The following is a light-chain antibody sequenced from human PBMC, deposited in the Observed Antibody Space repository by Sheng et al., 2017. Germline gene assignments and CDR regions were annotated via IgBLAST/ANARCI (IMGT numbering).Light chain of an antibody. J-gene: IGKJ1*01. Sequence: AIQLTQSPSSLSTSVGDRVTITCRTSQDISSALAWYQQKPGKAPKVLIYDASSLESGVPSRFSGSGSGTDFTLTISSLQPEDFATYYCQQYYTTSWTFGQGTKVEIK. CDR2: DAS. CDR1: QDISSA. CDR3: QQYYTTSWT. V-gene: IGKV1-13*02.